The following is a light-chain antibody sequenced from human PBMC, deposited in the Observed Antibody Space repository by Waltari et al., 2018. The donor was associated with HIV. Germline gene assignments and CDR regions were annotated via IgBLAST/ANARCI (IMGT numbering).Light chain of an antibody. J-gene: IGLJ3*02. V-gene: IGLV3-25*03. CDR2: RDK. CDR1: ALPTPH. Sequence: SYALTQPPPASVSPAQTATISCSVVALPTPHAFWYQQRPGQAPVMVIYRDKERPSGIPDRFSGSSAGTTVTLTISGVQAEDEADYYCQSADSTGTYWVFGGGTKLTVL. CDR3: QSADSTGTYWV.